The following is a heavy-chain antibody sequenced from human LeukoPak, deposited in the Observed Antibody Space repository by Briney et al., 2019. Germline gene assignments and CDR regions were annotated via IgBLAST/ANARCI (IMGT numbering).Heavy chain of an antibody. D-gene: IGHD3-22*01. CDR3: ATQGVRSLRDAFDI. CDR2: FDPEDGET. J-gene: IGHJ3*02. V-gene: IGHV1-24*01. CDR1: GYTLTELS. Sequence: ASVKVSCKVSGYTLTELSMHWVRQAPGKGREWMGGFDPEDGETIYAQKFQGRVTMTEDTSTDTAYMELSSLRSEDTAVYYCATQGVRSLRDAFDIWGQGTMVTVSS.